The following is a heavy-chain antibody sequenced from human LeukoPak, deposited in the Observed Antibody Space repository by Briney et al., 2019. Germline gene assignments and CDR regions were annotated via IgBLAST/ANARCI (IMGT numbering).Heavy chain of an antibody. J-gene: IGHJ4*02. V-gene: IGHV6-1*01. Sequence: SQTLSLTCAISGDSVSNNNAAWDWIRQSPSRGLEWLGRTYYRSQWYNDYALSVKSRITINPDTSKNQFSLHLNSVTPDDTAVYYCAREEGYTTSQKLDYWGQGTLVTVSS. CDR1: GDSVSNNNAA. CDR3: AREEGYTTSQKLDY. CDR2: TYYRSQWYN. D-gene: IGHD2-2*02.